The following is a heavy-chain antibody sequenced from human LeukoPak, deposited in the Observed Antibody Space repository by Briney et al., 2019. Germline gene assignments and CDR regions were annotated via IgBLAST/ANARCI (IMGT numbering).Heavy chain of an antibody. V-gene: IGHV3-74*01. CDR1: GFTFSSYW. J-gene: IGHJ4*02. CDR3: AGDSDYGGYSRFDY. D-gene: IGHD4-17*01. CDR2: IKSDGSST. Sequence: GGSLRLSCVASGFTFSSYWMHWVRQAPGKGLVWVSRIKSDGSSTSYAGFVKGRFTISRDNAKNTLYLQMNSLRGKDTAVYYCAGDSDYGGYSRFDYWGQGTLVTVSS.